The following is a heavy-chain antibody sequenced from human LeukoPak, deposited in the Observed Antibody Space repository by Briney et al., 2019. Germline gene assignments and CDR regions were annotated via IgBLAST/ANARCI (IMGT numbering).Heavy chain of an antibody. J-gene: IGHJ5*02. CDR3: ARGPDSSSSNWFDP. V-gene: IGHV4-31*03. CDR1: GGSISSGGYY. Sequence: PSQTLSLTCTVSGGSISSGGYYGSSIRQHPAKGLEWLGYIYYSGSTSYNPSLKSRVTISVDTSKNQFSLKLSSVTAADTAVYYCARGPDSSSSNWFDPWGQGTLVTVSS. D-gene: IGHD6-6*01. CDR2: IYYSGST.